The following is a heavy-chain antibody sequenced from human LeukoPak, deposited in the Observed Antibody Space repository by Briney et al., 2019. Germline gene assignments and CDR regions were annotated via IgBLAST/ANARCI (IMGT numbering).Heavy chain of an antibody. Sequence: GGSLRLSCGASGFTFSNHWMSWVRQVPGKGLEWVANIKQDGSEKYYVDSVKGRFTISRDNAKNSLYLEMNSLRAEDAGVYYCARDKIVGATALDYWGQGTLVTVSS. J-gene: IGHJ4*02. V-gene: IGHV3-7*01. CDR1: GFTFSNHW. D-gene: IGHD1-26*01. CDR2: IKQDGSEK. CDR3: ARDKIVGATALDY.